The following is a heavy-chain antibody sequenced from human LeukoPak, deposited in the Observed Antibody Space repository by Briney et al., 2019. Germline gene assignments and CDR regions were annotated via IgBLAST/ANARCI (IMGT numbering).Heavy chain of an antibody. D-gene: IGHD6-13*01. V-gene: IGHV3-73*01. Sequence: GGSLRLSCAASGFTFSGSAMHWVRQASGKGLEWVGRIRSKANSYATAYAASAKGRFTISRDDSKNTAYLQMNSLKTEDTAVYYCTRRGDSSSWYSRNWFDPWGQGTLVTVSS. CDR2: IRSKANSYAT. CDR3: TRRGDSSSWYSRNWFDP. J-gene: IGHJ5*02. CDR1: GFTFSGSA.